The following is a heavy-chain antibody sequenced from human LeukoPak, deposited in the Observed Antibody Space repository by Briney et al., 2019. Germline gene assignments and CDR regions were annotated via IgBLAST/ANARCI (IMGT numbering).Heavy chain of an antibody. CDR1: GFTFSSYW. D-gene: IGHD3-10*01. Sequence: PGGSLRLSCAASGFTFSSYWMSWVRQAPGKGLEWVANIKQDGSEEYYVDSVKGRFTISRDNAKNSLYLQMNSLRAEDTAVYYCARDSRGFGETYFDYWGQGTLVTVSS. J-gene: IGHJ4*02. CDR3: ARDSRGFGETYFDY. V-gene: IGHV3-7*01. CDR2: IKQDGSEE.